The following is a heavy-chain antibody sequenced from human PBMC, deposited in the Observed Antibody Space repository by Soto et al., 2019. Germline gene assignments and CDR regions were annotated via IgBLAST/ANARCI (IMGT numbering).Heavy chain of an antibody. J-gene: IGHJ4*02. V-gene: IGHV1-18*01. Sequence: ASVKVSCKASGYTFTSYGISWVRQAPGQGLEWMGWISAYNGNTNYAQKLQGRVTMTTDTSTSTAYMELRSLRSDDTAVYYCARDLWSGDYGDYRTTDYWGQGTLVTVSS. CDR2: ISAYNGNT. D-gene: IGHD4-17*01. CDR3: ARDLWSGDYGDYRTTDY. CDR1: GYTFTSYG.